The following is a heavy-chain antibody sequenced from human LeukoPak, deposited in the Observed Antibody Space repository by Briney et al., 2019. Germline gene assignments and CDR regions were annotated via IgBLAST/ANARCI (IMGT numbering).Heavy chain of an antibody. V-gene: IGHV3-23*01. D-gene: IGHD6-13*01. CDR3: ARHGSWSFDY. CDR2: ITSGSGSNV. CDR1: GFTFSCHA. J-gene: IGHJ4*02. Sequence: GGSLRLSCAASGFTFSCHAMSWVRQASGKGLEWVSAITSGSGSNVYYTASLKGRFTISRDNSKNTLYLQMNSLRAEDTAVYYCARHGSWSFDYWGQGTLVTVSA.